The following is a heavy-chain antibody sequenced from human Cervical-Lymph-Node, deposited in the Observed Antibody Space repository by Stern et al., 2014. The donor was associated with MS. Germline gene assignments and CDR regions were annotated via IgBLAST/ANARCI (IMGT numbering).Heavy chain of an antibody. J-gene: IGHJ5*02. Sequence: QVQLVQSGAEVKKPGSSVKISCKASGDTFNSSAISWVRQAPGQGLEWMGVLIPNLGFSSDAQMFRYTVPITADESTTPAYMELSSLRSEDTAVYYCARATVTPHWFDPWGQGTLVTVSS. CDR3: ARATVTPHWFDP. CDR1: GDTFNSSA. CDR2: LIPNLGFS. V-gene: IGHV1-69*01. D-gene: IGHD4-17*01.